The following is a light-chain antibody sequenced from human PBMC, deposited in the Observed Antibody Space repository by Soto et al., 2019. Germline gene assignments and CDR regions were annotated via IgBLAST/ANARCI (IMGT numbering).Light chain of an antibody. CDR3: QQYKVYST. V-gene: IGKV1-5*01. J-gene: IGKJ1*01. CDR2: DAS. CDR1: QSISTW. Sequence: MTQSPSTLSASVGDRVTITCRASQSISTWLAWYQQKPGKAPNLLIYDASSLESGVPSRFSGIGSGTEFTLTISSLQPDDFATYYCQQYKVYSTFGQGTKVDI.